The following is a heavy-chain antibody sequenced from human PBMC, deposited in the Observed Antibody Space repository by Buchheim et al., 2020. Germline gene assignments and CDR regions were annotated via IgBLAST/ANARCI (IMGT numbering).Heavy chain of an antibody. CDR2: IYYSWST. Sequence: QVQLQESGPGLVKPSQTLSLTCTVSGGSISSGGYYWSWIRQHPGKGLEWIGYIYYSWSTYYNPSLKRRVTLSVDQFKNQFSLKLSSVTAADTAVYYCAREFLDYYYDSSGYRPNWFDPWGQGTL. CDR1: GGSISSGGYY. CDR3: AREFLDYYYDSSGYRPNWFDP. J-gene: IGHJ5*02. D-gene: IGHD3-22*01. V-gene: IGHV4-31*03.